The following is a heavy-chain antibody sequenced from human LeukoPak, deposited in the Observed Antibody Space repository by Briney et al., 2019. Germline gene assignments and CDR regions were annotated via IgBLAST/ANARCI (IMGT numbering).Heavy chain of an antibody. CDR3: ARGVLYGDYVGY. CDR2: IYSSVT. V-gene: IGHV3-23*05. Sequence: PGGSLRLSCAASGFTFSSYGMSWVRQAPGKGLEWVSFIYSSVTHYSDSVKGRFTISRDNSKNSLYLQMNSLRAEDTAVYYCARGVLYGDYVGYWGQGTLVTVSS. J-gene: IGHJ4*02. D-gene: IGHD4-17*01. CDR1: GFTFSSYG.